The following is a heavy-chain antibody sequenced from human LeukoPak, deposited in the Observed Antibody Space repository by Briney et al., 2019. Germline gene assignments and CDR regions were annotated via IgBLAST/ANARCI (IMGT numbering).Heavy chain of an antibody. D-gene: IGHD1-1*01. CDR2: FDPEDGET. Sequence: ASVKVSCKVSGYTLTELSMHWVRQAPGKGLEWMGGFDPEDGETIYAQKFQGRVTMTEDTSTDTAYMELSSLRSEDTAVYYCATSGEGGFPLDYWGQGTLVTVSS. CDR1: GYTLTELS. CDR3: ATSGEGGFPLDY. J-gene: IGHJ4*02. V-gene: IGHV1-24*01.